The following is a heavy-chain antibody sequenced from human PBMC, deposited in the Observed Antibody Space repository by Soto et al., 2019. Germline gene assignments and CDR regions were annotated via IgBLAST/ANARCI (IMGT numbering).Heavy chain of an antibody. Sequence: GGSLRLSCAASGFTFSSYGMHWVRQAPGKGLEWVAVISYDGSNKYYADSVKGRFTISRDNSKNTLYLQMNSLRAEDTAVYYCAKDSAPGCSGGSCYSAGGMDVWGQGTTVTVSS. V-gene: IGHV3-30*18. D-gene: IGHD2-15*01. CDR2: ISYDGSNK. CDR1: GFTFSSYG. CDR3: AKDSAPGCSGGSCYSAGGMDV. J-gene: IGHJ6*02.